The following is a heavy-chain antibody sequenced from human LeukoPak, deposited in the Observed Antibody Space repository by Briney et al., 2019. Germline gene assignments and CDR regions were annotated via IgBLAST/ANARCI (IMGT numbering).Heavy chain of an antibody. Sequence: GESLKISCKGCGYSFTSYWIGWVRQMPGKGLEWMGIICPGDSDTRYSPSFQGQVTISADKSISTAYLQWSSLKASDTAMYYCARQDCSSTSCYYRMDVWGQGTTVTVPS. CDR1: GYSFTSYW. J-gene: IGHJ6*02. V-gene: IGHV5-51*01. CDR2: ICPGDSDT. D-gene: IGHD2-2*01. CDR3: ARQDCSSTSCYYRMDV.